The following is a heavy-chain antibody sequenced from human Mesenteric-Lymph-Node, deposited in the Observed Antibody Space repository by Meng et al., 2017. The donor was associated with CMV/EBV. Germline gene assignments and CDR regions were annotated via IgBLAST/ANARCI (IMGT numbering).Heavy chain of an antibody. J-gene: IGHJ4*02. CDR3: ARDLTFSGPFDS. Sequence: GGSLRLSCAASGFTFSSYSMNWVRQAPGKGLEWVSSISSSSSYIYYADSVKGRFTISRDNAKNSLYLQMNSLRAEDTAVYYCARDLTFSGPFDSWGQGTLVTVSS. CDR1: GFTFSSYS. CDR2: ISSSSSYI. D-gene: IGHD6-19*01. V-gene: IGHV3-21*01.